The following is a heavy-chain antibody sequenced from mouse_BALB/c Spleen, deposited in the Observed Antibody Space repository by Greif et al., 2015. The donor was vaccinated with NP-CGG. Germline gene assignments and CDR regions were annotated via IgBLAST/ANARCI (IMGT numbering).Heavy chain of an antibody. D-gene: IGHD2-4*01. V-gene: IGHV1-80*01. CDR2: IYPGDGDT. Sequence: QVQLQQPGAELVRPGSSVKISCKASGYAFSSYWMNWVKQRPGQGLEWIGQIYPGDGDTNYNGKFKGKATLTADKSSSPAYMQLSSLTSEDSAVYFCARYDYDYYAMDYWGQGTSVTVSS. CDR3: ARYDYDYYAMDY. J-gene: IGHJ4*01. CDR1: GYAFSSYW.